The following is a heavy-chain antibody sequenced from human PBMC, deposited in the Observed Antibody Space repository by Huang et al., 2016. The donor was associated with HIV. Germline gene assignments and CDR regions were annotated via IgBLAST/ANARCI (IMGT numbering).Heavy chain of an antibody. CDR1: GYTFTNYD. J-gene: IGHJ6*03. CDR3: ARYRGGHYMDV. CDR2: MNTNSGNT. V-gene: IGHV1-8*03. Sequence: QVQLVQSGAEVKKPGASVKVSCKASGYTFTNYDINWVRQATGQGLEGMGWMNTNSGNTNYAQKFQGRVTITRNTSISTAYMDLSSLRSEDTAVYYCARYRGGHYMDVCGKGTTVTVSS.